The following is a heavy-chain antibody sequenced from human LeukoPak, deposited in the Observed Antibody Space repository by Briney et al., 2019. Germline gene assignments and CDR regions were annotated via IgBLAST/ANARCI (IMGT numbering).Heavy chain of an antibody. V-gene: IGHV5-51*01. J-gene: IGHJ4*02. D-gene: IGHD2-15*01. Sequence: GESLKISCKGSGYSFTSYWIGWVRQMPGKGLEWMGIIYPGDSDTRYSPSFQGQVTISADKSISTAYLQWSSLKALDTAMYYCARPYCSGGSCYSGFGYWGQGTLVTVSS. CDR1: GYSFTSYW. CDR3: ARPYCSGGSCYSGFGY. CDR2: IYPGDSDT.